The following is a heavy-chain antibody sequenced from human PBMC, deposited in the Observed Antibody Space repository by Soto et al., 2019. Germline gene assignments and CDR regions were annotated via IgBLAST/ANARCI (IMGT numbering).Heavy chain of an antibody. CDR1: SGSISSSSYY. D-gene: IGHD2-21*02. J-gene: IGHJ2*01. Sequence: TSETLSLTCTVSSGSISSSSYYWGWIRKPPGKGLEWIGSMYYSGSTYYNPSLESRVTVSVYTPRNQFSLKLRSVTAADTAVYYCARRSLYGGNSNWYFDLWGRGTLVTVSS. CDR2: MYYSGST. CDR3: ARRSLYGGNSNWYFDL. V-gene: IGHV4-39*01.